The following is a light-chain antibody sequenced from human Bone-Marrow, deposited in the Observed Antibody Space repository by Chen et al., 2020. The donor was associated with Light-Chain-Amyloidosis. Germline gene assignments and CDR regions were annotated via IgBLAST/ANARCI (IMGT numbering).Light chain of an antibody. CDR3: QQYGTSPLT. CDR2: GSS. CDR1: QTISSNY. J-gene: IGKJ4*01. V-gene: IGKV3-20*01. Sequence: EIVLTQSPGTLSLSPGEGANLACRASQTISSNYLTWYQQKFGQASRLLIYGSSSRATGIPDRFTGSGSGTDFTLTINRLEPEDFAMYYCQQYGTSPLTFGGGTKVEIK.